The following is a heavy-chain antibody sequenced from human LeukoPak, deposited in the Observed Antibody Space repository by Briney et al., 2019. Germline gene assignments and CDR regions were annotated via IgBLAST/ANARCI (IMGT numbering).Heavy chain of an antibody. CDR1: GGSISSYY. CDR3: ARGYSGNPAHAFDI. Sequence: SETLSLTCTVSGGSISSYYWSWIRQPPGKGLEWIGYIYYSGSTNYNPSLKSRVTISVGTSKNQFSLKLSSVTAADTAVYYCARGYSGNPAHAFDIWGQGTMVTVSS. V-gene: IGHV4-59*01. J-gene: IGHJ3*02. CDR2: IYYSGST. D-gene: IGHD4-23*01.